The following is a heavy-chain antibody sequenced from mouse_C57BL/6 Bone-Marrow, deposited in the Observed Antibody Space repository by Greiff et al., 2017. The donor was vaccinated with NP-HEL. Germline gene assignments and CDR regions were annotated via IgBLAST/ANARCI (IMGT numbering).Heavy chain of an antibody. CDR2: INTSSGYT. V-gene: IGHV1-4*01. D-gene: IGHD2-2*01. J-gene: IGHJ2*01. CDR1: GYTFTSYT. CDR3: AREGLYYGYNYYDY. Sequence: VQLQQSGAELARPGASVKMSCKASGYTFTSYTMHWVKQRPGQGLEWIGYINTSSGYTKYNQKFKDKATLTADKSSSTAYMQLSGLTSEDSAVYNCAREGLYYGYNYYDYWGQGTTLAVSS.